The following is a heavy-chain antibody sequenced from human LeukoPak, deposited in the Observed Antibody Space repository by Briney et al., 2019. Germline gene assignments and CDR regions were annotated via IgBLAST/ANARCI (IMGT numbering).Heavy chain of an antibody. CDR2: IWYDGSNK. CDR1: GFTFNNYG. CDR3: ARDTTTLLAFDY. Sequence: GGSLRLSCAASGFTFNNYGMHWVRQAPGKGLEWVAVIWYDGSNKYYADSVKGRFTISRDNSKNTLYLQMNSLRAEDTAVYYCARDTTTLLAFDYWGQGTLVTVSS. V-gene: IGHV3-33*01. D-gene: IGHD1-14*01. J-gene: IGHJ4*02.